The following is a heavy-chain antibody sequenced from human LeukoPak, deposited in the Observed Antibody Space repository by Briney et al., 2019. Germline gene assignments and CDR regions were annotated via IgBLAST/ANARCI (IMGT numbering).Heavy chain of an antibody. D-gene: IGHD3-16*01. CDR3: ASAPRQGSIGGLDY. CDR1: GGSINSYY. CDR2: ISYSGST. V-gene: IGHV4-59*08. J-gene: IGHJ4*02. Sequence: SETLSLTCTVSGGSINSYYWSWIRQPPGKGLEWIGYISYSGSTKCNPSLKSRVTISVDTSKNQFSLQLSSVTAADTAVYYCASAPRQGSIGGLDYWGQGTLVTVSS.